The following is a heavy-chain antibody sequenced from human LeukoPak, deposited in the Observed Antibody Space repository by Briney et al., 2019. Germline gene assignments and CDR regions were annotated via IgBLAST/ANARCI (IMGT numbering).Heavy chain of an antibody. Sequence: PGGSLRLSCAASGFTVSSYYMNWVRQAPGKGLEWVSAMSSSDDGRYYAASVRGRFTISRDTSRSTLYLQMNSLRAEDAAVYYCAKAPVTSCRGAFCYPFDYWGQGTLVTVSS. D-gene: IGHD2-15*01. V-gene: IGHV3-23*01. CDR2: MSSSDDGR. CDR1: GFTVSSYY. J-gene: IGHJ4*02. CDR3: AKAPVTSCRGAFCYPFDY.